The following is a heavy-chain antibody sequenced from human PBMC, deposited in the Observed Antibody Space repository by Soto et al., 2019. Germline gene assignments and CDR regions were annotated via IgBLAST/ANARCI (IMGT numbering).Heavy chain of an antibody. CDR2: ISAYNGNT. Sequence: ASVKVSCKASGYTFTSYGISWVRQAPGQGLEWMGWISAYNGNTNYAQKLQGRVTMTTDTSTSTAYMELRSLRSDDTAMYYCARCSSTSCYKSYFDYWGQGTLVTVSS. J-gene: IGHJ4*02. V-gene: IGHV1-18*01. CDR1: GYTFTSYG. D-gene: IGHD2-2*02. CDR3: ARCSSTSCYKSYFDY.